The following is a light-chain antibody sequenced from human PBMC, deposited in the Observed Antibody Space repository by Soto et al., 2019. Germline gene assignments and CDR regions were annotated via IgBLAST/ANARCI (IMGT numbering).Light chain of an antibody. CDR3: QQYNNWRLS. Sequence: EIVMTQSPATLSVSPGERATLSCRASQSVSNNLAWYQQKPGQAPRLLIYGASTRATGIPARFSGSGSGTEFTLTISSLQSEDFAVYYCQQYNNWRLSFGQGTKVEIK. CDR2: GAS. CDR1: QSVSNN. V-gene: IGKV3D-15*01. J-gene: IGKJ1*01.